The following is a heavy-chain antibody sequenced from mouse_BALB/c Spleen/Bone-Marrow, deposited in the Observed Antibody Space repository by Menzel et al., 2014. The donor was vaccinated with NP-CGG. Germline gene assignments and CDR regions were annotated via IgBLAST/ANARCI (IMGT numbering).Heavy chain of an antibody. CDR3: ARKKYGNYAMDY. V-gene: IGHV2-6*02. CDR1: GFSLTSYD. D-gene: IGHD2-10*02. Sequence: VKRVESGPGLVAPSQSLSITCTVSGFSLTSYDVHWVRQPPGKGLEWLVGVWGDGSATYNSVHKSRLSISKDNSKSQVFFKINSLQTDDTAMYYCARKKYGNYAMDYWGQGASVTVSS. J-gene: IGHJ4*01. CDR2: VWGDGSA.